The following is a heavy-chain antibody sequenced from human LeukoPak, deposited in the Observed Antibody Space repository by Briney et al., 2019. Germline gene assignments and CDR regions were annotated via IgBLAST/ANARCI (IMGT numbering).Heavy chain of an antibody. J-gene: IGHJ5*02. CDR1: GFTFSSYG. CDR2: ISGSGGST. Sequence: GGTLRLSCAASGFTFSSYGMSWVRQAPGKGLEWVSAISGSGGSTYYADSVKGRFTISRDNSKNTLYLQMNSLRAEDTAVYYCARDLDFSVDPWGQGTLVTVSS. V-gene: IGHV3-23*01. D-gene: IGHD3-3*01. CDR3: ARDLDFSVDP.